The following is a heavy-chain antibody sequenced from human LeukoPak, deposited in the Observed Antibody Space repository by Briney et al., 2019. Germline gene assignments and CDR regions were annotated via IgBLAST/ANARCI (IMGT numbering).Heavy chain of an antibody. CDR1: GFPFSSYE. CDR2: ISSSGSTI. D-gene: IGHD2-2*01. V-gene: IGHV3-48*03. J-gene: IGHJ4*02. CDR3: ARAEVVPATDFDY. Sequence: PGGSLRLSCAASGFPFSSYEMNWVRQAPGKGLEWVSYISSSGSTIYYVDSVKGRFTISRDNAKNSLYLQMTSLRAEDTAVYYCARAEVVPATDFDYWGQGTLVTVSS.